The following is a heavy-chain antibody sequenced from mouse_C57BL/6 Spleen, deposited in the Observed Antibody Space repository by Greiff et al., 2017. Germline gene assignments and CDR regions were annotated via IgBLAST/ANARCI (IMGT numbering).Heavy chain of an antibody. D-gene: IGHD1-1*01. CDR3: AKDGTTVVATVDY. CDR2: IHPNSGST. V-gene: IGHV1-64*01. Sequence: VQLQQPGAELVKPGASVKLSCKASGYTFTSYWMHWVKQRPGQGLEWIGMIHPNSGSTNYNEKFKSKATLTVDKSSSTAYMQLSSLTSEDSAVYYCAKDGTTVVATVDYWGQGTTLTVSS. CDR1: GYTFTSYW. J-gene: IGHJ2*01.